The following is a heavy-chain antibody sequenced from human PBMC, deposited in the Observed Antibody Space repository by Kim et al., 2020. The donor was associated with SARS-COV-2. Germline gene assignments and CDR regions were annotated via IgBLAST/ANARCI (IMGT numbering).Heavy chain of an antibody. V-gene: IGHV4-39*01. J-gene: IGHJ5*02. D-gene: IGHD3-9*01. CDR1: GGSISSSSYY. CDR3: ALSTRYYDILTGYSPGGWFDP. CDR2: IYYSGST. Sequence: SETLSLTCTVSGGSISSSSYYWGWIRQPPGKGLEWIGSIYYSGSTYYNPSLKSRVTISVDTSKNQFSLKLSSVTAADTAVYYCALSTRYYDILTGYSPGGWFDPWGQGTLVTVSS.